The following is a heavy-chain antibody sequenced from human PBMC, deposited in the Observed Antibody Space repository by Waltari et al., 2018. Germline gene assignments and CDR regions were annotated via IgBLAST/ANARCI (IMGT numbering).Heavy chain of an antibody. CDR1: GFTFSSYG. CDR2: IRYDGSNK. D-gene: IGHD3-10*01. Sequence: QVQLVESGGGVVQPGGSLRLSCAASGFTFSSYGMHWVRRAPGKGLEWVAFIRYDGSNKYYADSVKGRFTISRDNSKNTLYLQMNSLRAEDTAVYYCAKSEEYGSGSYYPYYYMDVWGKGTTVTVSS. CDR3: AKSEEYGSGSYYPYYYMDV. V-gene: IGHV3-30*02. J-gene: IGHJ6*03.